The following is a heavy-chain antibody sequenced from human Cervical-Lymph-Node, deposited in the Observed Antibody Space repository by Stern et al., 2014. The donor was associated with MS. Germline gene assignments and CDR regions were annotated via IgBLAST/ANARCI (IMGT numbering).Heavy chain of an antibody. CDR1: GYTFTSYG. CDR3: ARDLVVPDYYYGMDV. V-gene: IGHV1-18*01. J-gene: IGHJ6*02. D-gene: IGHD2-2*01. CDR2: ISAYNGNT. Sequence: QVQLVESGAEVKKPGASVKVSCKASGYTFTSYGISWGRQAPGQGLEWMGWISAYNGNTNYAQKLQGRVTMTTDTSTSTAYMELRSLRSDDTAVYYCARDLVVPDYYYGMDVWGQGTTVTVSS.